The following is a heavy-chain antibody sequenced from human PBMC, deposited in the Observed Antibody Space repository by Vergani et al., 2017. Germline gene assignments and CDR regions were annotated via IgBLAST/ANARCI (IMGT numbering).Heavy chain of an antibody. CDR1: GFTFSSYA. V-gene: IGHV3-23*01. J-gene: IGHJ6*03. CDR3: AKALVATIVVVPAAINPYYYYMDV. D-gene: IGHD2-2*01. Sequence: EVQLLESGGGLVQPGGSLRLSCAASGFTFSSYAMSWVRQAPGKGLEWVSAISGSGGSTYYADSVKGRFTISRDNSKNTLYLQMNSLRAEDTAVYYCAKALVATIVVVPAAINPYYYYMDVWGKGTTVTVSS. CDR2: ISGSGGST.